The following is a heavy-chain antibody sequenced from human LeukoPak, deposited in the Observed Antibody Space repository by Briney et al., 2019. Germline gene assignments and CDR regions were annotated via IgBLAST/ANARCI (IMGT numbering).Heavy chain of an antibody. CDR2: IQFDGSNE. CDR1: GFTFSNYA. V-gene: IGHV3-30*02. D-gene: IGHD2-15*01. J-gene: IGHJ4*02. Sequence: GGSLRLSCAASGFTFSNYAMTWVRQAPGKGLEWVAFIQFDGSNEFYADSVKGRFTISRDNSRNTLYLQMNRLRIEDTSVYYCAEDQKLQPFHYWGQGTLVTVSS. CDR3: AEDQKLQPFHY.